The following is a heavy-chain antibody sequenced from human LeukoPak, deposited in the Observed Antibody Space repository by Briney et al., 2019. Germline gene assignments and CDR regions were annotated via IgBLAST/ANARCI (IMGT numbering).Heavy chain of an antibody. CDR1: DGSFTGYH. J-gene: IGHJ4*02. V-gene: IGHV4-34*01. CDR3: ARDPTSEISVPYYFDD. D-gene: IGHD3-16*01. Sequence: SETLSLTCAVYDGSFTGYHWNWIRQAPGKGLQWIGEVNHRGMTNYNPSLKSRVIISADTSKNQFSLKLKSVTAADTAMYYCARDPTSEISVPYYFDDWGQGTLVTVSS. CDR2: VNHRGMT.